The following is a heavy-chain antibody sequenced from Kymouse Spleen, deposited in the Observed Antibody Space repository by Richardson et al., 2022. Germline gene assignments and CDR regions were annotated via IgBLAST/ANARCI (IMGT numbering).Heavy chain of an antibody. CDR3: ARQGIAAAGTLAEYFQH. V-gene: IGHV4-39*01. CDR2: IYYSGST. CDR1: GGSISSSSYY. J-gene: IGHJ1*01. Sequence: QLQLQESGPGLVKPSETLSLTCTVSGGSISSSSYYWGWIRQPPGKGLEWIGSIYYSGSTYYNPSLKSRVTISVDTSKNQFSLKLSSVTAADTAVYYCARQGIAAAGTLAEYFQHWGQGTLVTVSS. D-gene: IGHD6-13*01.